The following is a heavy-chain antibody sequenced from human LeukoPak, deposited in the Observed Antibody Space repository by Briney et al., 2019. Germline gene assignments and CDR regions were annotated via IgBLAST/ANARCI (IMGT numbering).Heavy chain of an antibody. CDR1: GLTFSNYA. CDR3: AKDMGFRATNFDY. Sequence: SGGSLRLSCAASGLTFSNYAISWVRQAPGKGLEWVSSISSLGISSYYADSVKGRFTISRDNSKNTLYLQMNSLRAEDTAVYYCAKDMGFRATNFDYWGQGTLVIVSS. D-gene: IGHD1-26*01. V-gene: IGHV3-23*01. CDR2: ISSLGISS. J-gene: IGHJ4*02.